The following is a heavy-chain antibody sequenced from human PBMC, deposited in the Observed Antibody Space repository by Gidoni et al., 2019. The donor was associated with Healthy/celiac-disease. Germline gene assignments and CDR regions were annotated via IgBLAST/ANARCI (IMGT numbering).Heavy chain of an antibody. D-gene: IGHD3-10*01. CDR3: ARDRRDGARAFDI. J-gene: IGHJ3*02. V-gene: IGHV3-74*01. Sequence: SVKGRFTISRDNAKNTLFLQMNNLRAEDTAVYYCARDRRDGARAFDIWGQGTMVTVSS.